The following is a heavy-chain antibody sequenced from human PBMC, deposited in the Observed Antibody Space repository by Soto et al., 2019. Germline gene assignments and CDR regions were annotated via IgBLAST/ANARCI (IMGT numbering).Heavy chain of an antibody. CDR1: GFTFSSYG. J-gene: IGHJ4*02. D-gene: IGHD5-18*01. V-gene: IGHV3-33*01. CDR2: IWYDGSNK. CDR3: AREITRYSSDY. Sequence: QVQLVESGGGVVQPGRSLRLSCAASGFTFSSYGMHWVRQAPGKGLEWVAVIWYDGSNKYYADSVKGRFTISRDNSKNTLYLQTNSLRAEDTAVYYCAREITRYSSDYWGQGTLVTVSS.